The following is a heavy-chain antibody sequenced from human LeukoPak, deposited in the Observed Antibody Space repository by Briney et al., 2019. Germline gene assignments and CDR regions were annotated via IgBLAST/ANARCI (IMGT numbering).Heavy chain of an antibody. Sequence: GGSLRLSCAASGFTFSSYVMNWVRQAPGKGLEWVSAVSGSGSSTYYADSVKGRFTISRDNSKNTPYLQMNSLRAEDTAVYYCAKGVSAVVPHALDSWGQGTLVIVSS. CDR2: VSGSGSST. D-gene: IGHD2-15*01. J-gene: IGHJ4*02. CDR3: AKGVSAVVPHALDS. V-gene: IGHV3-23*01. CDR1: GFTFSSYV.